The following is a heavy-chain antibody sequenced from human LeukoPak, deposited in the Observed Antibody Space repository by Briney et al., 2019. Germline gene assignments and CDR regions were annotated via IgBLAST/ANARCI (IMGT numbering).Heavy chain of an antibody. D-gene: IGHD7-27*01. J-gene: IGHJ6*03. CDR3: AMGMSYYYYMDV. CDR2: IYSGGFT. CDR1: GDSVTSSNYY. V-gene: IGHV4-39*07. Sequence: PSETLSLTCTVSGDSVTSSNYYWGWIRQPPGRGLEYIGSIYSGGFTYYNPSLKSRVTISVDTSKNQFSLKLSSVTAADTAVYYCAMGMSYYYYMDVWGKGTTVTVSS.